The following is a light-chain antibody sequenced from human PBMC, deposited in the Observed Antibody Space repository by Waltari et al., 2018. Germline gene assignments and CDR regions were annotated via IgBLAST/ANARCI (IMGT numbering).Light chain of an antibody. V-gene: IGLV2-14*01. CDR2: EVS. Sequence: QSALTQPASVSGSPGQSITISCTGPSSDVVGYNPVSWYQQYPGKAPKLMIYEVSNRPSGVSDRFSGSKSGNTASLTISGLQAEDEADYYCSSYTSSSTLVFGGGTKLTVL. CDR3: SSYTSSSTLV. J-gene: IGLJ3*02. CDR1: SSDVVGYNP.